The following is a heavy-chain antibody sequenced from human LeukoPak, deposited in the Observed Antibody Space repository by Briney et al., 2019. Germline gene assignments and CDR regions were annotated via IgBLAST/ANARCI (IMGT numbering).Heavy chain of an antibody. J-gene: IGHJ4*02. Sequence: GASVKVSCKASGFIFTSYEISWVRQAPGQGLEWMGWISAYNGNTNYAQKLQGRVTMTTDTSTSTAYMELRSLRSDDTAVYYCARVLLWFGEFDYWGQGTLVTVSS. CDR3: ARVLLWFGEFDY. CDR1: GFIFTSYE. D-gene: IGHD3-10*01. V-gene: IGHV1-18*01. CDR2: ISAYNGNT.